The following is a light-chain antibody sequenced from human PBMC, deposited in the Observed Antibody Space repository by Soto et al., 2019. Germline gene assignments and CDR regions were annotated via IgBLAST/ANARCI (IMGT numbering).Light chain of an antibody. CDR1: QGVGSYY. J-gene: IGKJ1*01. CDR3: QQSYSSPWT. Sequence: EIVMTQSPGTLSLSPGERATLSCRASQGVGSYYLAWYQQKPGQAPRLLIYGASSRATGIPDRFSGSGSGTDFTLTISSLQREDFATYVCQQSYSSPWTFGQGTKVDIK. V-gene: IGKV3-20*01. CDR2: GAS.